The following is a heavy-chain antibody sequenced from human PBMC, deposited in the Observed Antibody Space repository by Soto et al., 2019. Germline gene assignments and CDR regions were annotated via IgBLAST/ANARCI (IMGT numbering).Heavy chain of an antibody. CDR1: GYTFSTSG. Sequence: QVQLVQSGAEVKKAGASIRISCKASGYTFSTSGMHWVRQAPGQGLEWVGWINGVNGNTKYSQKFQDRVTITRDSSASTAYMELSGLTSEDTGVFYCARAPRLTQRSAWGQGTQVIVSS. J-gene: IGHJ5*02. CDR3: ARAPRLTQRSA. D-gene: IGHD6-25*01. V-gene: IGHV1-3*01. CDR2: INGVNGNT.